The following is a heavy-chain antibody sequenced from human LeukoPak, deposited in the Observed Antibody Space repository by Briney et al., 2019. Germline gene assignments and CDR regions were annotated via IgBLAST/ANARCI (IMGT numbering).Heavy chain of an antibody. CDR3: ARHEYSGSYYGLSWFDP. Sequence: PSETLSLTCTVSGGSISSSGYHWGWLRQPPGKGLEWIASIYYSGSTYYNPSLKSRVTISVDTSKNQLSLKLSSLTAADTAVYYCARHEYSGSYYGLSWFDPWGQGTLVTVSS. V-gene: IGHV4-39*01. D-gene: IGHD1-26*01. CDR2: IYYSGST. J-gene: IGHJ5*02. CDR1: GGSISSSGYH.